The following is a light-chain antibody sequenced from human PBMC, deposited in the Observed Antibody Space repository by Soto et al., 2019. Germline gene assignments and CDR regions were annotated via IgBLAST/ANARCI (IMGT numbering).Light chain of an antibody. CDR2: ANT. Sequence: QSVLTQPPSVSGAPGQTVTISCTGSSSNIGAGIDVHWYQKFPGTAPKLLIYANTNRPSGVPDRFSGSKSGTSASLAITGLQAEDEADYYCQSYDNSLSGPVFGGGTKLTVL. J-gene: IGLJ2*01. CDR1: SSNIGAGID. CDR3: QSYDNSLSGPV. V-gene: IGLV1-40*01.